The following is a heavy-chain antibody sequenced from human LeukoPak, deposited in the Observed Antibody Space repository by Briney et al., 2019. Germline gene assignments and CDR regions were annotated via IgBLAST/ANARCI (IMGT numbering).Heavy chain of an antibody. CDR3: ARGFLGGTDQYFDS. CDR2: IGGGGPTK. V-gene: IGHV3-23*01. J-gene: IGHJ4*02. D-gene: IGHD6-19*01. Sequence: PGGSLRLSCAASGFTFSAYAMNWVRQAPAKGLEWVSTIGGGGPTKDYADSVKDRFTISRDNSKNTLYLQMNSLRAEGTAVYFCARGFLGGTDQYFDSWGQGTLVTVSS. CDR1: GFTFSAYA.